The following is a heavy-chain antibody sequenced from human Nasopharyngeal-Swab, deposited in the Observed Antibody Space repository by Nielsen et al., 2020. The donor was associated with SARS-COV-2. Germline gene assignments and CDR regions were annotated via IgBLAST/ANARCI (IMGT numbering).Heavy chain of an antibody. CDR1: GFTFSNVW. Sequence: GASLNISCAASGFTFSNVWMSWVRQAPGKGLEWVGRIKSKTDGGTTDYAAPVKGRFTISRDDSKNTLYLQMNSLKTEDTAVYYCTTRGPREYDCGYYYGMDVWGQGTTVTVSS. D-gene: IGHD4-17*01. CDR3: TTRGPREYDCGYYYGMDV. CDR2: IKSKTDGGTT. V-gene: IGHV3-15*01. J-gene: IGHJ6*02.